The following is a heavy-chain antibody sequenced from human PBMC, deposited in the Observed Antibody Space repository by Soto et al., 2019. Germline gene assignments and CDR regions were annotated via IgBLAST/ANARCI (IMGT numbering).Heavy chain of an antibody. Sequence: EVQLVESGGGLVQPGGSLRLSCEASGFTFSVYWIHWVRQVPGKGLVWVSRIKGDGSSINYADSVKGRFTISRDNAKNTLYLQMNSLRAEDTAVYYCARGIPGHYGFDVWGQGTMVTVSS. J-gene: IGHJ3*01. D-gene: IGHD3-10*01. CDR2: IKGDGSSI. V-gene: IGHV3-74*01. CDR3: ARGIPGHYGFDV. CDR1: GFTFSVYW.